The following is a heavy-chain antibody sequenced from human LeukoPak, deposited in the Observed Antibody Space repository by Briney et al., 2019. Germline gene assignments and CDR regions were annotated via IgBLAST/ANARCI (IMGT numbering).Heavy chain of an antibody. CDR2: IYHGGGT. Sequence: SETLSLTCTVSGYSISSGFHWGWIRQPPGKGLEWIGSIYHGGGTYHNPSLESRLTMSMDTSKNQFSLKLSSVTAADTAVYYCARGPYYDILTSYQMRPFGFDIWGQGTMVTVSS. V-gene: IGHV4-38-2*02. CDR1: GYSISSGFH. J-gene: IGHJ3*02. D-gene: IGHD3-9*01. CDR3: ARGPYYDILTSYQMRPFGFDI.